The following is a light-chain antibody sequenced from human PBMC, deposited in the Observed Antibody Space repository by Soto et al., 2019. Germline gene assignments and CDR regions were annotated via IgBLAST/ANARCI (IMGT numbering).Light chain of an antibody. CDR3: QQRSNCPIT. V-gene: IGKV3-11*01. CDR2: GAS. J-gene: IGKJ5*01. CDR1: QSVSSY. Sequence: EIVLTQSPATLSLSPGERATLSCRASQSVSSYLAWYQQKPGQAPRLLIYGASNRATGIPARFSGSGSGTDFTHTISSLEPEDFAVYYCQQRSNCPITFGQGTRLEIK.